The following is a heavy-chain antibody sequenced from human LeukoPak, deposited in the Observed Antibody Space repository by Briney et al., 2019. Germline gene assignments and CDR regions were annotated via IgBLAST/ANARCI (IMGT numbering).Heavy chain of an antibody. CDR3: ARDGTQLWSYLPLN. V-gene: IGHV3-7*03. CDR1: GFTFSSYW. D-gene: IGHD5-18*01. Sequence: PGGSLRLSCAASGFTFSSYWMSWVRQAPGKGLEWVANIKQDGSEKYYVDSVKGRFTISRDNAKNSLYLRMNSLRAEDTAVYYCARDGTQLWSYLPLNWGQGTLVTVSS. CDR2: IKQDGSEK. J-gene: IGHJ4*02.